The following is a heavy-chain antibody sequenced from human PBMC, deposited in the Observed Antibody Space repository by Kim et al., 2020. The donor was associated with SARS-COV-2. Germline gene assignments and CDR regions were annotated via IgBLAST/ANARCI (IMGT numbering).Heavy chain of an antibody. CDR3: ARGFTTSATFDL. J-gene: IGHJ4*02. D-gene: IGHD2-2*01. CDR1: GFTFSRYA. CDR2: ISFGGSDK. Sequence: GGSLRLSCTSSGFTFSRYAMHWVRQAPGKGLEWVAIISFGGSDKSYADSVKGRFTISRDNSKNTVFLQMNSLKPEDTGFYYCARGFTTSATFDLWGQGTLVTVSS. V-gene: IGHV3-30*04.